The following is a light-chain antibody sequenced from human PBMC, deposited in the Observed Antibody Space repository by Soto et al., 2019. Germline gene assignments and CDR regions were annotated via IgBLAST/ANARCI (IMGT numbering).Light chain of an antibody. Sequence: EMVLTQSPATLSLSPGEIATLSCRASQSVSSYLAWYQQKPGQAPRLLIYDASNRATGIPARFSGSGSGTDFTLTISRLEPEEFAVYYCQQRSNWTPITFGRGTRLQIK. CDR3: QQRSNWTPIT. CDR1: QSVSSY. J-gene: IGKJ5*01. CDR2: DAS. V-gene: IGKV3-11*01.